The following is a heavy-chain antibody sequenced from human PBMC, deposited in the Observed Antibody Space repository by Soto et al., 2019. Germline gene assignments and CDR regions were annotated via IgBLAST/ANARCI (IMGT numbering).Heavy chain of an antibody. Sequence: GASVKVSCKASGDTFKNCVISWVRQAPGQGLEWMGGIIPLFGTTDFAQRFQGRLTITTDESTTTPYMELSRLRSEDTATYYCAAELGFGKLSVVWGQGTTVTVSS. D-gene: IGHD3-10*01. CDR2: IIPLFGTT. CDR3: AAELGFGKLSVV. J-gene: IGHJ6*02. V-gene: IGHV1-69*05. CDR1: GDTFKNCV.